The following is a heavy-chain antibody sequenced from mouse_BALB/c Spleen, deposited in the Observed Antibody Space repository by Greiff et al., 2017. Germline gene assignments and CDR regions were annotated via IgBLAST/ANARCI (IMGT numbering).Heavy chain of an antibody. Sequence: EVQRVESGGGLVKPGGSLKLSCAASGFTFSDYYMHWVRQTPEKRLEWVAAISDGGSYTYYPDSVKGRFTISRDNAKNNLYLQMSSLKSEDTAMYYCARGRGYSAMDYWGQGTSVTVSA. J-gene: IGHJ4*01. CDR2: ISDGGSYT. V-gene: IGHV5-4*02. CDR3: ARGRGYSAMDY. CDR1: GFTFSDYY.